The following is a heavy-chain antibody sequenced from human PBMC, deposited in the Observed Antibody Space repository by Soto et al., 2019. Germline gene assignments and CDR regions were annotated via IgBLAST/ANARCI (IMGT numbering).Heavy chain of an antibody. Sequence: EVQLVESGGGLVRPGGSLRLSCIASGFTFTNAWMHWVRQAPGKGLEWIGRLKSKTDGGATDYAAPVKGRFTISRDESKNTLYLQMNSLKTEDSAVYYCTAPEDPDDWYGNYAFDIWGQGTMVTVSS. V-gene: IGHV3-15*01. D-gene: IGHD3-9*01. CDR3: TAPEDPDDWYGNYAFDI. J-gene: IGHJ3*02. CDR1: GFTFTNAW. CDR2: LKSKTDGGAT.